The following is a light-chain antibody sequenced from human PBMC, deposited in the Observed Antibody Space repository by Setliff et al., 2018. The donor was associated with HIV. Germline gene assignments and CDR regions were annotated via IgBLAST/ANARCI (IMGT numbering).Light chain of an antibody. CDR1: NNDIGDYNY. J-gene: IGLJ1*01. CDR2: EVT. CDR3: SSWTGSSTLM. Sequence: QSALAQPASVSGSPGQSITISCTGSNNDIGDYNYVSWYQQHPVNTPKLIIYEVTNRPSGVSDRFSASKSGNTASLTISGLQADDEADYYCSSWTGSSTLMLGTGTKVTVL. V-gene: IGLV2-14*03.